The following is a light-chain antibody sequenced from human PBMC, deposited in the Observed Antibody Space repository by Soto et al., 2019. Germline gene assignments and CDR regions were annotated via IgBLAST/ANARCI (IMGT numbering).Light chain of an antibody. CDR3: QHYNSYSEA. Sequence: DIQMTQSPSAMSASVGDRVTITCRASQGINNYLAWFQQKPGKAPKLLIYKASTLKSGVPSRFSGSGSGTEFTLTISSLQPDDFATYYCQHYNSYSEAFGQGTKVDI. J-gene: IGKJ1*01. V-gene: IGKV1-17*03. CDR2: KAS. CDR1: QGINNY.